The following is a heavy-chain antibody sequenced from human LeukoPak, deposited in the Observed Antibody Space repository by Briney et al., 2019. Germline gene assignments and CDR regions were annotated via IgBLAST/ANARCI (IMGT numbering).Heavy chain of an antibody. CDR1: GGSISSSIYL. CDR2: IYYSGST. CDR3: ARQGDSCSGGSCYARTIDY. Sequence: PSETLSLTCTVSGGSISSSIYLWGWIRQPPGKGLEWIGSIYYSGSTYHNPSFKSRLTISVDTSKNQFSLRLSSVTAADTAMYYCARQGDSCSGGSCYARTIDYWGQGTLVTVSS. J-gene: IGHJ4*02. V-gene: IGHV4-39*01. D-gene: IGHD2-15*01.